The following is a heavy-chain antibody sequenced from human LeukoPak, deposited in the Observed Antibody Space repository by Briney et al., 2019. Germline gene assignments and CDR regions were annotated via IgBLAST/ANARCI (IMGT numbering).Heavy chain of an antibody. CDR1: GFTFSSYE. CDR3: ARTPYYYYMDV. CDR2: IIPSGSTI. V-gene: IGHV3-48*03. Sequence: PGGSLRLSCAASGFTFSSYEMNWVRQTPGKGLEWVSYIIPSGSTIYYADSVKGRFTISRDNAKNSLYLQMNSLRVEDMAVYYCARTPYYYYMDVWGKGTTVTISS. J-gene: IGHJ6*03.